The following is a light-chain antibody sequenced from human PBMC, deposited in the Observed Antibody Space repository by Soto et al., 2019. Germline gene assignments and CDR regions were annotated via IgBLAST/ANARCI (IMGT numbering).Light chain of an antibody. Sequence: EIVLTQSPGTLSLSPGERATLSCRASQTVNNNYVAWYQQKPGQAPRLLIYDASTRATGIPARFSGSGSGTDFSLTISGLESEDFAVYYCQQRSVWPLTFGGGTKVDIK. V-gene: IGKV3-11*01. J-gene: IGKJ4*01. CDR3: QQRSVWPLT. CDR2: DAS. CDR1: QTVNNNY.